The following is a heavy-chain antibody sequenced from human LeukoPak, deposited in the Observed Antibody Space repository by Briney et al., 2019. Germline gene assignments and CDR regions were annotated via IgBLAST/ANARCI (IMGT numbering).Heavy chain of an antibody. Sequence: ASVKVSCKASGYTFTDYYMHWVRQAPGQGLEWMGWINPSSGGTNYAQKFQGRVAMTRDTSISTAYMELNRLRSDDTAVYYCARDWEDYDSSGYYYYDYWGQGTLVTVSS. CDR1: GYTFTDYY. D-gene: IGHD3-22*01. J-gene: IGHJ4*02. CDR3: ARDWEDYDSSGYYYYDY. CDR2: INPSSGGT. V-gene: IGHV1-2*02.